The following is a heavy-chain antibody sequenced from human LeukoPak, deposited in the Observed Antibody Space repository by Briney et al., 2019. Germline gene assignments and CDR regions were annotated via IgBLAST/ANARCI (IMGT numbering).Heavy chain of an antibody. CDR1: GFTFSSYS. CDR3: ATFLVVVPAAPFDAFDI. Sequence: GGSLRLSCAASGFTFSSYSMNWVRQAPGKGVEWVSYISSSSSTIYYADSVKGRFTISRDNAKNSLYLQMNSLRDEDTAVYCCATFLVVVPAAPFDAFDIWGQGTMVTVSS. CDR2: ISSSSSTI. D-gene: IGHD2-2*01. V-gene: IGHV3-48*02. J-gene: IGHJ3*02.